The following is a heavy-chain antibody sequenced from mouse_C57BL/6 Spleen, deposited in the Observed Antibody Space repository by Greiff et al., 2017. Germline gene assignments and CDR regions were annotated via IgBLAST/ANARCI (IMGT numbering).Heavy chain of an antibody. Sequence: QVQLKESGAELVKPGASVKISCKASGYTFTSYWMHWVKQRPGQGLEWIGNINPSNGGTNYNEKFKSKATLTVDKSSSTAYMQLSSLTSEDSAVYYCARAYYSNYGGAWFAYWGQGTLVTVSA. CDR1: GYTFTSYW. V-gene: IGHV1-53*01. J-gene: IGHJ3*01. CDR3: ARAYYSNYGGAWFAY. CDR2: INPSNGGT. D-gene: IGHD2-5*01.